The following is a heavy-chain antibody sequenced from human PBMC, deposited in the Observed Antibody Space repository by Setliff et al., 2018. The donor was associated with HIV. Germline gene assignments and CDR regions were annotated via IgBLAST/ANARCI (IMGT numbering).Heavy chain of an antibody. Sequence: PSETLSLTCTVSGAPISSHYWSWIRQSPGKGLEWIGSIYYSETTNNNPSLKSRVTISVDTSKNQLSLKLRSVTAADTAVYYCARDPGGLYCRSTSCQGGCFDPWGQGTLVTVSS. J-gene: IGHJ5*02. V-gene: IGHV4-59*11. CDR1: GAPISSHY. CDR2: IYYSETT. CDR3: ARDPGGLYCRSTSCQGGCFDP. D-gene: IGHD2-2*01.